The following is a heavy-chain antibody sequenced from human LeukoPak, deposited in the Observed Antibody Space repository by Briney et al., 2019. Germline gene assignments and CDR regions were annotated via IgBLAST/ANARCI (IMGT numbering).Heavy chain of an antibody. CDR1: GFTFSSNG. CDR2: VWYDGSNK. CDR3: ARDAAYFDY. V-gene: IGHV3-33*01. J-gene: IGHJ4*02. D-gene: IGHD2-15*01. Sequence: GGSLRLSCAASGFTFSSNGMPWVRQAPGKGLGWVAVVWYDGSNKYYADSVKGRFTISRDNSKNTLYLQMNSLRAEDTAVYYCARDAAYFDYWGQGTLVTVSS.